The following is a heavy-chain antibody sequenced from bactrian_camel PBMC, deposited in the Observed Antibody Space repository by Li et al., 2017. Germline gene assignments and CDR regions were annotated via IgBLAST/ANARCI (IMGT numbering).Heavy chain of an antibody. Sequence: VQLVESGGGSVQTGGSLRLSCVVSGYTGCRGDMTWYRQAPGKEREFVSGIASGGMTTYADSVKGRFTTPQDYAKNTVYLQMNSLKPEDTAMYYCQASGGSCVSARRPAGYRGQGTQVTVS. CDR1: GYTGCRGD. CDR3: QASGGSCVSARRPAGY. CDR2: IASGGMT. D-gene: IGHD2*01. V-gene: IGHV3S53*01. J-gene: IGHJ6*01.